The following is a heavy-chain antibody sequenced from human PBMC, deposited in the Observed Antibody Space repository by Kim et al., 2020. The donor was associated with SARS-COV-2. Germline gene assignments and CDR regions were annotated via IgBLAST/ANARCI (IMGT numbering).Heavy chain of an antibody. CDR3: ARGSDCSPFDY. V-gene: IGHV1-2*02. CDR2: T. J-gene: IGHJ4*02. Sequence: TNYAQKWQGRVTMNRDTSMSTAYMELSRVRSDDTAVYYCARGSDCSPFDYWGQGTLVTVSA. D-gene: IGHD1-26*01.